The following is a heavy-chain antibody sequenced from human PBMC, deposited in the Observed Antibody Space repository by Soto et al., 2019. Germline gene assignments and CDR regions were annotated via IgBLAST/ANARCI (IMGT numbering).Heavy chain of an antibody. CDR3: ARHLRCSSTSCYRSSTGYSSSWLDY. D-gene: IGHD2-2*01. J-gene: IGHJ4*02. CDR2: INHSGSP. Sequence: LSLTCAVYGGSFSGYYWSWLRQPPGKGLEWIGEINHSGSPNYNPSLKSRVTISVDTSKNQFSLKLSSVTAADTAVYYCARHLRCSSTSCYRSSTGYSSSWLDYWGQGTLVTVSS. CDR1: GGSFSGYY. V-gene: IGHV4-34*01.